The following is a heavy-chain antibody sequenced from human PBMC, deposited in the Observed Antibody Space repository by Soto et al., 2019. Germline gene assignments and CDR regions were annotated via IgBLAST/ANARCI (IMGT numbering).Heavy chain of an antibody. CDR1: GGSISSSSYY. CDR2: IYYSGST. Sequence: PSETLSLTCTVSGGSISSSSYYWGWIRQPPGKGLEWIGSIYYSGSTYYNPSLKSRVTISVDTSKNQFSLKLSSVTAADTAVYYCARQPGDYRTPYYYYYYMDVWGKGTTVTVSS. CDR3: ARQPGDYRTPYYYYYYMDV. J-gene: IGHJ6*03. D-gene: IGHD4-17*01. V-gene: IGHV4-39*01.